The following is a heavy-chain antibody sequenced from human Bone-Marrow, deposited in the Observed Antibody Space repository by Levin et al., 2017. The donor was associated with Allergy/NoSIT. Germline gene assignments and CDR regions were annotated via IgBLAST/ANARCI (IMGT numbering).Heavy chain of an antibody. CDR3: AKAQGTTVTTLSFDY. J-gene: IGHJ4*02. D-gene: IGHD4-17*01. Sequence: GESLKISCAASGFTFSTYAMSWVRQAPGKGLEWVSTISGSGGSTYYADSVKGRFTISRDNSKNTLFLQMNSLRAEDTAVYYCAKAQGTTVTTLSFDYWGQGTLVTVSS. CDR2: ISGSGGST. CDR1: GFTFSTYA. V-gene: IGHV3-23*01.